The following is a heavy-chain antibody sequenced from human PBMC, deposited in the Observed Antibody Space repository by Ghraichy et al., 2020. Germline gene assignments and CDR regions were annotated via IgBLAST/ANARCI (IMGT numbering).Heavy chain of an antibody. CDR1: GFTFSTYW. Sequence: GGSLRLSCAASGFTFSTYWMSWVRQAPGKGLEWVANINQDESDKYSVDSVKGRFTISRDNAKNSLYLQMNSLRAEDTAVYYCARAPTLITIFGVAPYYFDDWGQGTLVTVSS. V-gene: IGHV3-7*01. CDR2: INQDESDK. CDR3: ARAPTLITIFGVAPYYFDD. D-gene: IGHD3-3*01. J-gene: IGHJ4*02.